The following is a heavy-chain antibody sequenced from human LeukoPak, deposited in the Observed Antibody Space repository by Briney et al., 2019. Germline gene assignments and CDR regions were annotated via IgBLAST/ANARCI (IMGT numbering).Heavy chain of an antibody. V-gene: IGHV3-23*01. Sequence: QPGGSLRLSCAASGFTFSDYAMSWVRRAPGKGLQWVSSISGSGRGTYSADSVKGRFTVSRDNSRNTLYLQINSLRVEDTAVYYCAKERDDSPTVFDSWGQGTLVTVSS. CDR3: AKERDDSPTVFDS. J-gene: IGHJ4*02. CDR2: ISGSGRGT. CDR1: GFTFSDYA. D-gene: IGHD4-17*01.